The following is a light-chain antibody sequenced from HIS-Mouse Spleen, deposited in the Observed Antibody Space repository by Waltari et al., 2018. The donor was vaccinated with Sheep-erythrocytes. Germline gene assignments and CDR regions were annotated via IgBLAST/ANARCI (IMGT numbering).Light chain of an antibody. CDR3: CSYAGSSTPWV. Sequence: QSALTQPASVSGSPGQSITISCTGTSSDVGSYNLVSWYQQHPGKAPKLMIYEGSKRPSGGSNLFSGSKSGKTASLTISGLQAEDEADYYCCSYAGSSTPWVFGGGTKLTVL. V-gene: IGLV2-23*01. CDR2: EGS. J-gene: IGLJ3*02. CDR1: SSDVGSYNL.